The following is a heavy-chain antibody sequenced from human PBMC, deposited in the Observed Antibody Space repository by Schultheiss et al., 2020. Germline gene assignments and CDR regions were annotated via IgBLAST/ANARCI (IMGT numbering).Heavy chain of an antibody. CDR2: IRSKIDGGTI. Sequence: GGSLRLSCTASGFTFSNAWMHWVRQAPGKGLEWVGLIRSKIDGGTIDYAAPVKGRFTISRDNSKNTLYLQMNSLRAEDTAVYYCARADYYYGMDVWGQGTTVTVSS. V-gene: IGHV3-15*01. CDR3: ARADYYYGMDV. CDR1: GFTFSNAW. J-gene: IGHJ6*02.